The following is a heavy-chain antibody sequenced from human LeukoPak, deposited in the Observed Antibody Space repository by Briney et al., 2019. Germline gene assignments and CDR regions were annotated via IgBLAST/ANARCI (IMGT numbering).Heavy chain of an antibody. J-gene: IGHJ3*02. CDR2: MSGGGGST. D-gene: IGHD3-22*01. CDR1: GFTFSSYA. V-gene: IGHV3-23*01. Sequence: PGGSLRLSCAASGFTFSSYAMIWVRQAPGKGLEWVSGMSGGGGSTYYADSVKGRFTISRDNSKNTLYLRMNSLRTEDTAVYYCAKGRRPTYYSDSSGYYFRDAFDMWGQGTMVTVSS. CDR3: AKGRRPTYYSDSSGYYFRDAFDM.